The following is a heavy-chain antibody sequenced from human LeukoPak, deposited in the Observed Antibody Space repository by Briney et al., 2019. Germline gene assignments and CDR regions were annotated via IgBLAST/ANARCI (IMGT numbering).Heavy chain of an antibody. D-gene: IGHD3-3*01. V-gene: IGHV4-38-2*01. CDR2: IYHSGST. CDR3: ARLFYDFWSGPPGGVDY. CDR1: GYSISSGYY. J-gene: IGHJ4*02. Sequence: SENLSLTCAVSGYSISSGYYWGWIRQPPGKGLEWIGSIYHSGSTYYNPSLKSRITISVDTSKNQFSLKLSSVTAADTAVYYCARLFYDFWSGPPGGVDYWGQGTLVTVSS.